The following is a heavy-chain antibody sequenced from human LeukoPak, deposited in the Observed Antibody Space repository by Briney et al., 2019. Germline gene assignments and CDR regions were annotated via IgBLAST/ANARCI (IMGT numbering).Heavy chain of an antibody. Sequence: PGGSLRLSCAASGFTFSDYYMSWIRQAPGKGLEWVAVIAYDGRYRYYADPVKGRFTISRDNSKNTVSLQMNSLRVEDTAVYYCAKDRTARELKDWGQGTLVTVSS. J-gene: IGHJ4*02. V-gene: IGHV3-30*18. CDR2: IAYDGRYR. CDR1: GFTFSDYY. CDR3: AKDRTARELKD. D-gene: IGHD3-10*01.